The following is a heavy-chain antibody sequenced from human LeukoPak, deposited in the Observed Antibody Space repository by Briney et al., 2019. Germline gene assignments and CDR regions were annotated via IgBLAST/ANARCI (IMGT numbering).Heavy chain of an antibody. Sequence: GGSLRLSCVASGITFSRHWMKWVRQAPGKGLEWVANIKQDGSEKFYVDSVKGRFTISRDNAKNSLYLQMTSLRPEDTALYYCAGGTGWLIDYWGQGTLVTVSS. CDR1: GITFSRHW. CDR3: AGGTGWLIDY. CDR2: IKQDGSEK. V-gene: IGHV3-7*01. J-gene: IGHJ4*02. D-gene: IGHD3-9*01.